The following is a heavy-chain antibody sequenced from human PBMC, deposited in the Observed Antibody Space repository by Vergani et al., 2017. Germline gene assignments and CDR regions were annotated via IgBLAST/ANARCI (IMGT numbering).Heavy chain of an antibody. Sequence: EVQLVQSGAEVKKPGESLKISCQGSGYSFTSYWIGWVRQMPGKGLEWMGIIYPGDSDTRYSPSFQGQVTISADKSISTAYLQWSSLKASDTAMYYCARQFSRYDDDSSGYYGVDQLPVAYGMDVWGQGTTVTVSS. V-gene: IGHV5-51*01. CDR2: IYPGDSDT. CDR1: GYSFTSYW. CDR3: ARQFSRYDDDSSGYYGVDQLPVAYGMDV. J-gene: IGHJ6*02. D-gene: IGHD3-22*01.